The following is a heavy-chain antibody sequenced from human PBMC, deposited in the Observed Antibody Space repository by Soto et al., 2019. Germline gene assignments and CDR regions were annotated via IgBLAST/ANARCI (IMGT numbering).Heavy chain of an antibody. CDR1: GGSFSGYY. D-gene: IGHD2-15*01. V-gene: IGHV4-34*01. CDR2: INHSGRT. J-gene: IGHJ4*02. CDR3: ARGGGCSGGSCYIYFDY. Sequence: QVQLQQWGAGLLKPSETLSLTCAVYGGSFSGYYWSWIRQPPGQGLEWIGEINHSGRTNYNPSLKSRVTISVDTSKNQFSLKLSSVTAADTAVYYCARGGGCSGGSCYIYFDYWGQGTLVTVSS.